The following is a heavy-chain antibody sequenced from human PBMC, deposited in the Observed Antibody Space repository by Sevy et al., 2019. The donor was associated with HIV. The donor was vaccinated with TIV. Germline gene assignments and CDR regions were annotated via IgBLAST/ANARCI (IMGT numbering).Heavy chain of an antibody. D-gene: IGHD3-10*01. CDR1: GGSISSGGYY. CDR2: IYYSGST. CDR3: ARSSPLLLWFGELLSGDAFDI. J-gene: IGHJ3*02. V-gene: IGHV4-31*01. Sequence: SETLSLTCTVSGGSISSGGYYWSWIRQHPGKGLEWIGYIYYSGSTYYNPSLKSQVTISVDTSKNQFSLKLSSVTAADTAVYYCARSSPLLLWFGELLSGDAFDIWGQGTLVTVSS.